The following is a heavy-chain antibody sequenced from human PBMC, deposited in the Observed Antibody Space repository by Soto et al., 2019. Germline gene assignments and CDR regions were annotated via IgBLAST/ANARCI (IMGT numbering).Heavy chain of an antibody. Sequence: PSETLSLTCTVSGGSISSGGYYWSWIRQHPGKGLEWIGYIYYSGSTYYNPSLKSRVTISVDTSKNQFSLKLSSVTAADTAVYYCARQNDSYGTIAVAVGAFDIWGQGTMVTVSS. CDR1: GGSISSGGYY. J-gene: IGHJ3*02. V-gene: IGHV4-31*02. CDR2: IYYSGST. D-gene: IGHD6-19*01. CDR3: ARQNDSYGTIAVAVGAFDI.